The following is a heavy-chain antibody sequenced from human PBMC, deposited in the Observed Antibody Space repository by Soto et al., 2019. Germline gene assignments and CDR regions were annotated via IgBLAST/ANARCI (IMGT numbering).Heavy chain of an antibody. Sequence: SETLSLTCTVSGGSISSGDYYWSWIRQPPGKGLEWIGYIYYSGSTYYNPSLKSRVTISVDTSKNQFSLKLSSVTAADTAVYYCASQNSWSGYFDYWGQGTLVTVSS. D-gene: IGHD6-13*01. V-gene: IGHV4-30-4*02. J-gene: IGHJ4*02. CDR1: GGSISSGDYY. CDR3: ASQNSWSGYFDY. CDR2: IYYSGST.